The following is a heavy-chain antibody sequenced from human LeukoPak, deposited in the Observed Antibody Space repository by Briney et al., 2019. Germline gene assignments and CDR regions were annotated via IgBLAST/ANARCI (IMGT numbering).Heavy chain of an antibody. CDR2: IGGSGYST. Sequence: GGALRLPCAASGFTFSSYAMTWVRQAPGKGLEWVSTIGGSGYSTYYADSVKGRFTISRDNSKNTLYLQMNSLRAEDTAVYHCAKRDGYNYDYWGQGTLVAVSS. CDR3: AKRDGYNYDY. J-gene: IGHJ4*02. V-gene: IGHV3-23*01. D-gene: IGHD5-24*01. CDR1: GFTFSSYA.